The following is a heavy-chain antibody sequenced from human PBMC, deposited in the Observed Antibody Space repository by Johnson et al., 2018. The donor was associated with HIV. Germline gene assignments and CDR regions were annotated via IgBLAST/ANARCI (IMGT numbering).Heavy chain of an antibody. CDR1: GFSLGAYA. J-gene: IGHJ3*01. CDR2: ISYDGTDK. D-gene: IGHD6-19*01. CDR3: ARVQRSGWFHTDAFDL. Sequence: QVQLVESGGDLIQPGASLRLSCVASGFSLGAYAIHWVRQAPGKGLEWVALISYDGTDKFYATSVKGRFTVSRDNSNNILFLQMSSLRSDDTAVYFCARVQRSGWFHTDAFDLWGQGTMVTVSS. V-gene: IGHV3-30*04.